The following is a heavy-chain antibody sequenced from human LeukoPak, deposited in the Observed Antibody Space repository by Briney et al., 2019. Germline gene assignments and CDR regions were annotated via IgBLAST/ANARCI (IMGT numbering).Heavy chain of an antibody. CDR1: GGTFSSYA. CDR2: IIPIFGTA. D-gene: IGHD4-17*01. J-gene: IGHJ4*02. V-gene: IGHV1-69*13. Sequence: GASVKVSCKASGGTFSSYAISWVRQAPGPGLEWMGGIIPIFGTANYAQKFQGRVTITADESTSTAYMELSSLRSEDTAVYYCAREGTVTTEYYFDYWGQGTLVTVSS. CDR3: AREGTVTTEYYFDY.